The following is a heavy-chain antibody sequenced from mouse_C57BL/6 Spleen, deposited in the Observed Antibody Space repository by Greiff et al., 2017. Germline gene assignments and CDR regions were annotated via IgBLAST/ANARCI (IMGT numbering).Heavy chain of an antibody. V-gene: IGHV10-3*01. CDR2: IRSKSSNYAT. CDR3: VRDGKSYGNFAWFAY. CDR1: GFTFNTYA. J-gene: IGHJ3*01. Sequence: EVILVESGGGLVQPKGSLKLSCAASGFTFNTYAMPWVRQAPGKGLEWVARIRSKSSNYATYYADSVKDRFTISRDDSQSMLSLQMNNLKTEDTAMYYCVRDGKSYGNFAWFAYWGQGTLVTVSA. D-gene: IGHD2-1*01.